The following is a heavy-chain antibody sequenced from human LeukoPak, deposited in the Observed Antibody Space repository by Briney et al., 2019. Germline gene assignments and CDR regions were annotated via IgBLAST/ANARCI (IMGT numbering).Heavy chain of an antibody. V-gene: IGHV1-69*05. J-gene: IGHJ4*02. D-gene: IGHD3-3*01. CDR3: ARGQPQSEITIFGVVPYYFDY. Sequence: ASVKVSCTASGGTFSNYGISWVRQAPGQGLEWMGGIIPIFGTAKYAQKFQGRVTITTDESTSTAYMELCSLRSEDTAVYYCARGQPQSEITIFGVVPYYFDYWGQGTLVTVSS. CDR2: IIPIFGTA. CDR1: GGTFSNYG.